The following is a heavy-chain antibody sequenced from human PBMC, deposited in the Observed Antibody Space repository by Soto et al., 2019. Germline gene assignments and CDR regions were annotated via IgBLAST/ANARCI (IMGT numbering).Heavy chain of an antibody. J-gene: IGHJ6*02. CDR1: GFTFSSYA. CDR2: ISYDGRKK. V-gene: IGHV3-30*04. D-gene: IGHD2-2*02. Sequence: HPGGSLRLSCAASGFTFSSYAMHWARQAPGKGLEWVAVISYDGRKKDYADSVKGRFTISRDNSNNTVYLQMNGLRAEDTAVYYCARGCSSNDCYTNYYYYYAMDVWGHGTTVTVSS. CDR3: ARGCSSNDCYTNYYYYYAMDV.